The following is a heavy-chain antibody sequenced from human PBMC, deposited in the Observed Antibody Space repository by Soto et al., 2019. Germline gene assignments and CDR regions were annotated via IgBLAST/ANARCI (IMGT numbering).Heavy chain of an antibody. CDR1: GGSFSGYY. V-gene: IGHV4-34*01. CDR3: ARGRGYYDFWSPYYYYYGMEV. CDR2: INHSGST. Sequence: SETLSLTCSVYGGSFSGYYWSWIRQPPGKGLEWIGEINHSGSTNYNPSLKSRVTISVDTSKNQFSLKLSSVTAADTAVYYCARGRGYYDFWSPYYYYYGMEVWGQGTTVTVSS. J-gene: IGHJ6*02. D-gene: IGHD3-3*01.